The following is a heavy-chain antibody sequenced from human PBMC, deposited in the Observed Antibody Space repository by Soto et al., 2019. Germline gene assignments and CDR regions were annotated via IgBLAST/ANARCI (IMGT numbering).Heavy chain of an antibody. CDR2: IDPSSGTT. D-gene: IGHD2-15*01. CDR1: GYSFTNFY. J-gene: IGHJ6*02. V-gene: IGHV1-46*01. CDR3: ARGAVVVPNGLIAGMDV. Sequence: ASVKVSCKPSGYSFTNFYVHWVRQAPGQGLEWMGIIDPSSGTTSYTQKFQGRVTMTRDTSMSTVYMELSSLRPEDTAVYYCARGAVVVPNGLIAGMDVWGLRTTVTVSS.